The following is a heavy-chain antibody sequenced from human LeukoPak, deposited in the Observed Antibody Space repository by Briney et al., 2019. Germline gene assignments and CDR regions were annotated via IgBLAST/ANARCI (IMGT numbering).Heavy chain of an antibody. CDR2: IYTSGST. CDR3: ARGMATPLHSFDY. CDR1: GGSISSGSYY. V-gene: IGHV4-61*02. Sequence: SQTLSLTCTVSGGSISSGSYYWSWIRQPAGKGLEWIGRIYTSGSTNYNPSLKSRVTISVDTSKNQFSLKLSSVTAADTAVYYCARGMATPLHSFDYWGQGTLVTVSS. D-gene: IGHD5-24*01. J-gene: IGHJ4*02.